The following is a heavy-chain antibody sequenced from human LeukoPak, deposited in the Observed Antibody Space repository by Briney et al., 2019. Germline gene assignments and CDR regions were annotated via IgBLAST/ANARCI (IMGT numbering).Heavy chain of an antibody. V-gene: IGHV3-48*01. CDR2: ISSSSSTI. Sequence: GGSLRLSCAASGFTFSSYWMSWVRRAPGKGLEWVSYISSSSSTIYYADSVKGRFTISRDNAKNSLYLQMNSLRAEDTAVYYCARASPDIVATINAYYFDYWGQGTLVTVSS. CDR3: ARASPDIVATINAYYFDY. J-gene: IGHJ4*02. D-gene: IGHD5-12*01. CDR1: GFTFSSYW.